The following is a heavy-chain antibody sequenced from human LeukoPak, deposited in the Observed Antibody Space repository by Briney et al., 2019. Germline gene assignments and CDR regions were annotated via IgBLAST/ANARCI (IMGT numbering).Heavy chain of an antibody. CDR1: GGSFSGYY. Sequence: ASETLSLTCAVYGGSFSGYYWSWIRQPPGKGLEWIGEINHSGSTNYNPSLKSRVTISVDTSKNQFSLKLSSVTAADTAVYYCARAGTYSSGPSDYWGQGTLVTVSS. D-gene: IGHD3-22*01. CDR3: ARAGTYSSGPSDY. CDR2: INHSGST. V-gene: IGHV4-34*01. J-gene: IGHJ4*02.